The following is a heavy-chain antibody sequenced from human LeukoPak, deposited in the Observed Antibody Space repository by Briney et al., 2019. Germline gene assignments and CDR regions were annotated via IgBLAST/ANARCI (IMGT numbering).Heavy chain of an antibody. CDR2: IVVGRSNT. V-gene: IGHV1-58*02. CDR1: GFTLTRSA. CDR3: AARYGSGYGY. Sequence: GSPVKVSRKASGFTLTRSAMQWVRQARGQRLEWIGWIVVGRSNTNYAQKFQERVTITRNMSRSTAYMELSGLRSEDTAVYYCAARYGSGYGYWGQGTLVTVSS. J-gene: IGHJ4*02. D-gene: IGHD3-10*01.